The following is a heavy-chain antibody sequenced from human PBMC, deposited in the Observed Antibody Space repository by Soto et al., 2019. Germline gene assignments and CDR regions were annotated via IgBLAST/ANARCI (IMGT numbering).Heavy chain of an antibody. Sequence: SETLSLTCTVSGDSISSSYWNWIRQAPGKGLEWIGYIDDTGSANYNPSLKSRVTLSVDPSNNQYSLKLSSVTAADTAVYYCARDFLEGIEVGVVISDYYYYYMDVWGKGTTVTVSS. J-gene: IGHJ6*03. CDR2: IDDTGSA. CDR1: GDSISSSY. D-gene: IGHD3-3*01. V-gene: IGHV4-59*01. CDR3: ARDFLEGIEVGVVISDYYYYYMDV.